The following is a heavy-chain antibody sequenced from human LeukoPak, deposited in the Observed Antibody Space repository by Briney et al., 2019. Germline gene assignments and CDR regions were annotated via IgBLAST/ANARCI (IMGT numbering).Heavy chain of an antibody. V-gene: IGHV3-53*01. Sequence: GGSLRLSCAASGFTVDSNYLSWVRQAPGNGLEWVSTIYTGGNTYYAASVKGRFTISRDFSKNTVFHHMNSLRAEDTAMYYCARGDDSGYYDYFDYWGQGALVTVSS. D-gene: IGHD3-22*01. J-gene: IGHJ4*02. CDR2: IYTGGNT. CDR1: GFTVDSNY. CDR3: ARGDDSGYYDYFDY.